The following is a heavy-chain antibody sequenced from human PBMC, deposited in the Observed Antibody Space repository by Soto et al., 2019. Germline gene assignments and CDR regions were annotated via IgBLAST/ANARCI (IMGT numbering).Heavy chain of an antibody. J-gene: IGHJ4*02. Sequence: EVQLLDSGGGLVQPGGSLRLSCAASGFTFSNYAMTWVRQGPGKGLEWVSGISGSGGRSYYADSVKGRFTTSRDNSKSTLYLQMNSLRAEDTAVYYCAKAYFVWSSEQPYYFVYWGQGTLVTVSS. CDR1: GFTFSNYA. CDR3: AKAYFVWSSEQPYYFVY. V-gene: IGHV3-23*01. CDR2: ISGSGGRS. D-gene: IGHD3-16*01.